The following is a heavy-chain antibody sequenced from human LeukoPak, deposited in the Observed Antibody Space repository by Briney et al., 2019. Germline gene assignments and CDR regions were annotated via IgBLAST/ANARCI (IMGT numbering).Heavy chain of an antibody. Sequence: GGSLRLSCAASGFTFSSYAMTWVRQAPGKGLEWVSAISGSGGSTYYAGSVKGRFTISRDNSKNTLYLQMNSLRAEDTAVYYCAKSRGESRGASNYWGQGTLVTVSS. CDR1: GFTFSSYA. J-gene: IGHJ4*02. D-gene: IGHD1-26*01. V-gene: IGHV3-23*01. CDR3: AKSRGESRGASNY. CDR2: ISGSGGST.